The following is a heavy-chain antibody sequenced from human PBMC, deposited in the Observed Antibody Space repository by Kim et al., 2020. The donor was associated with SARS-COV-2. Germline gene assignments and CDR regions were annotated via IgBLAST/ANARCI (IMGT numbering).Heavy chain of an antibody. D-gene: IGHD6-19*01. Sequence: GGSLRLSCAASGFTFSTYWMHWVRQAPGKGLVWVSRINSDGSSTSYADSVKGRFTISRDNAKNMLYLQMNSLRVEDTAVYYYAKPIAVAGTGGFDPWGQGTLVTVSS. CDR2: INSDGSST. J-gene: IGHJ5*02. V-gene: IGHV3-74*01. CDR1: GFTFSTYW. CDR3: AKPIAVAGTGGFDP.